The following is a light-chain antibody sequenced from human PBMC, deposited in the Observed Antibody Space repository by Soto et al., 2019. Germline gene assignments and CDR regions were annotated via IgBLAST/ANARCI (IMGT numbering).Light chain of an antibody. J-gene: IGKJ1*01. CDR1: LILLRTSGDNY. CDR2: LGS. Sequence: EIVMTLSPISLSVTRRLPAHISFWSSLILLRTSGDNYLHWYLQRPGQYTQLMIYLGSKRASGVYDRFSGSGLGTRFTLRISRVEAEDVGLYYCMPAQQIHRTFGTVKKVDIK. CDR3: MPAQQIHRT. V-gene: IGKV2-28*01.